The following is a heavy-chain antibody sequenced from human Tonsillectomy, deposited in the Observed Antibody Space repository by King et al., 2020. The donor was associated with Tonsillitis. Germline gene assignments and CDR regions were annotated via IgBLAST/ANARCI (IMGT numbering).Heavy chain of an antibody. D-gene: IGHD5-18*01. Sequence: VQLQQWGAGLLKPSETLSLTCAVYGGSLSGYYWRWIRQPPGKGLEWIGEISHSGSTDYNPSLKSRVTISVDTSKNQFSLKLSSVTAADTAVYYCARGYSYGYDAFDIWGQGTMVTVSS. V-gene: IGHV4-34*01. CDR1: GGSLSGYY. J-gene: IGHJ3*02. CDR2: ISHSGST. CDR3: ARGYSYGYDAFDI.